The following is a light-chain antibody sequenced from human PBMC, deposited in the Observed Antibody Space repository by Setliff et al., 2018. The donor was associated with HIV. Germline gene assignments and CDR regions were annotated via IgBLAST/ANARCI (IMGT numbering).Light chain of an antibody. J-gene: IGLJ3*02. V-gene: IGLV2-8*01. CDR2: EVS. CDR3: SSYAGSTWV. CDR1: SSDVGGYNY. Sequence: QSVLTQPPSASGSPGQSVTISCTGTSSDVGGYNYVSWYQQHPGKAPKLMIYEVSKRPSGVPDRFSGSKSGNTASLTVSGLQAEDEADYYCSSYAGSTWVFGGGT.